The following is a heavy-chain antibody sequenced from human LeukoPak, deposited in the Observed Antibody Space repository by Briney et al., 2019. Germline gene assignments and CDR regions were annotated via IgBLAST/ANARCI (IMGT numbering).Heavy chain of an antibody. J-gene: IGHJ4*02. D-gene: IGHD2-15*01. V-gene: IGHV3-30-3*01. CDR1: GFTFSSFA. CDR2: ISYDGTNK. Sequence: PGGSLRLSCAASGFTFSSFAIHWVRQAPGKGLEWVAVISYDGTNKYYADYVKGRFTISRDNSKNTLYLQMNSLRAEDTAVYYCARDRGATGYCSGGSCYSHFDYWGQGALATVSS. CDR3: ARDRGATGYCSGGSCYSHFDY.